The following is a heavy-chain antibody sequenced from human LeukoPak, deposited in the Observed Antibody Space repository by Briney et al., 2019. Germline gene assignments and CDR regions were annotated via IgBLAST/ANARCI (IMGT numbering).Heavy chain of an antibody. V-gene: IGHV3-74*01. CDR2: INSDGSTT. J-gene: IGHJ4*02. D-gene: IGHD3-9*01. Sequence: TGGSLRLSCAASGFTFRSYWMHWVRQAPGKGLLWVSRINSDGSTTSYADPVKCRFTISRDNAKNTLYLQMDSLRAEDTAVYYCVRDAYNILTAPYFDYWGQGTLVTVSS. CDR1: GFTFRSYW. CDR3: VRDAYNILTAPYFDY.